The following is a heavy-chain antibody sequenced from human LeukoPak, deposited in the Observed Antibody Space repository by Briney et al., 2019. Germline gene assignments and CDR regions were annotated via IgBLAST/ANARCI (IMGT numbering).Heavy chain of an antibody. V-gene: IGHV4-4*07. Sequence: SETLSLTCSVSGGSVRSYYWSWIRQSAGRGLEYIGRIYFSGSTNYNPSLKSRVTMSIDTSKNQFSLKLSSVTAADTAIYFCARDPFIVVIPAAPWGQGILVTVSS. J-gene: IGHJ5*02. CDR2: IYFSGST. CDR1: GGSVRSYY. CDR3: ARDPFIVVIPAAP. D-gene: IGHD2-2*01.